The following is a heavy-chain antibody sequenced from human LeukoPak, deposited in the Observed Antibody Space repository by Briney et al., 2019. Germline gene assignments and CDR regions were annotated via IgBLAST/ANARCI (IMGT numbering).Heavy chain of an antibody. Sequence: ASVKVSCKASGYTFTTHDINWVRQATGQGLEWMGRINPNSSGTNYAQKFQGRVTMARDTSISTAYMELSRLRSDDTAVYYCARDGYSSSWEDVYWGQGTLVTVSS. V-gene: IGHV1-2*06. J-gene: IGHJ4*02. D-gene: IGHD6-13*01. CDR1: GYTFTTHD. CDR3: ARDGYSSSWEDVY. CDR2: INPNSSGT.